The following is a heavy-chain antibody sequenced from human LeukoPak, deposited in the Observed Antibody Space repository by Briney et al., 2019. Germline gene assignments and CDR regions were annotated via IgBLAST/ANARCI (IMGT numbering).Heavy chain of an antibody. J-gene: IGHJ3*02. D-gene: IGHD3-3*01. CDR2: INHSGST. CDR3: ARGSRLGVVERDAFDI. V-gene: IGHV4-34*01. Sequence: SETLSLTCAVYGGSFNGYYWSWIRQPPGKGLEWIGEINHSGSTNYSPSLKSRVTLSVDTSKNQFSLRLSSVTAADTAVYYCARGSRLGVVERDAFDIWGQGTMVTVSS. CDR1: GGSFNGYY.